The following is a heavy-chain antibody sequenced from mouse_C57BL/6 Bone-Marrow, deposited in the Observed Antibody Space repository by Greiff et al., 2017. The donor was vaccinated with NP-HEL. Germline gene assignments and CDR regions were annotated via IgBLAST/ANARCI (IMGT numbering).Heavy chain of an antibody. CDR2: IYPGDGDT. CDR1: GYAFSSSW. CDR3: AGDDYDDGGGYAMDY. Sequence: QVQLQQSGPELVKPGASVKISCKASGYAFSSSWMNWVKQRPGKGLEWIGRIYPGDGDTHYNGKFKGKATLTADKSSSTAYMQLSSLTSEDSAVYFCAGDDYDDGGGYAMDYWGQGTSVTVSS. V-gene: IGHV1-82*01. J-gene: IGHJ4*01. D-gene: IGHD2-4*01.